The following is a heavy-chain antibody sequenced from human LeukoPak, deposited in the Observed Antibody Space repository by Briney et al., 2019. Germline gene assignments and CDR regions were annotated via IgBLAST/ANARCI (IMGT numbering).Heavy chain of an antibody. CDR2: IIPIFGTA. CDR1: GGTFSSYA. D-gene: IGHD2-15*01. V-gene: IGHV1-69*06. CDR3: ARDRDCSGGSCPAVFDY. J-gene: IGHJ4*02. Sequence: GSSVTVSCTASGGTFSSYAISWVRQAPGQGLEWMGGIIPIFGTANYAQKFQGRVTITADKSTSTAYMELSSLRSEDTAVYYCARDRDCSGGSCPAVFDYWGQGTLVTVSS.